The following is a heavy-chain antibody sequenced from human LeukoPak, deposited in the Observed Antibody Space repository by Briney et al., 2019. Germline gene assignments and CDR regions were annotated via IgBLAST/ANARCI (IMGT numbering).Heavy chain of an antibody. CDR1: GFTFSSYS. CDR3: ARNYDRSGNFDY. V-gene: IGHV3-21*01. Sequence: GGSLRLSCAASGFTFSSYSMNWVRQAPGKGLQWVSSISSSSSYIYYADSMKGRITISRDNAKNSLYLQMNSLRAEDTAVYYCARNYDRSGNFDYWGQGTLVTVSS. CDR2: ISSSSSYI. D-gene: IGHD3-22*01. J-gene: IGHJ4*02.